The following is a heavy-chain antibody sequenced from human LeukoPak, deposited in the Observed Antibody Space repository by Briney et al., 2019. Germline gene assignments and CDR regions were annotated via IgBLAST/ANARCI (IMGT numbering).Heavy chain of an antibody. D-gene: IGHD3-10*01. V-gene: IGHV4-59*01. Sequence: SETLSLTCTVSGDSISSYYWSWIRQTPGKGLEWIGYIYYNGGTNYNPSLKSRVTISIDTSKNQFSLKLGSVTAADTAVYYCARVGSGSFDYWGQGTLVTVSS. J-gene: IGHJ4*02. CDR3: ARVGSGSFDY. CDR1: GDSISSYY. CDR2: IYYNGGT.